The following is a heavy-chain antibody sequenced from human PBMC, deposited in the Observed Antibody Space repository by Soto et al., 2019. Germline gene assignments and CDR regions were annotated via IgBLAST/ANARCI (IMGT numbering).Heavy chain of an antibody. J-gene: IGHJ4*02. CDR3: ARESIAAAGL. D-gene: IGHD6-13*01. CDR1: GFTFSSYA. V-gene: IGHV3-23*01. Sequence: PGGSLRLSCAASGFTFSSYAMSWVRQAPGKGLEWVSAISGSGGSTYYADSVKGRVTISRDNSKNTVFLQMNSLRRDDTSVYYCARESIAAAGLWGQGTLVTVSS. CDR2: ISGSGGST.